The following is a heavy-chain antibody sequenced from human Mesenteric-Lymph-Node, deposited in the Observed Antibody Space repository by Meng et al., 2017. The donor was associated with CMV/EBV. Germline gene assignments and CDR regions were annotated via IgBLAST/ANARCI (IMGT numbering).Heavy chain of an antibody. D-gene: IGHD5-18*01. CDR2: IYYSGIT. V-gene: IGHV4-61*08. Sequence: GSLRLSCTVSGGSVSSGDYYWNWIRQTPGKGLEWIGYIYYSGITDHNPSLKGRVTISADTSKNQFSLKLRSVTTADTAVYYCARVEVIQLWYFDYWGQGTLVTVSS. CDR1: GGSVSSGDYY. J-gene: IGHJ4*02. CDR3: ARVEVIQLWYFDY.